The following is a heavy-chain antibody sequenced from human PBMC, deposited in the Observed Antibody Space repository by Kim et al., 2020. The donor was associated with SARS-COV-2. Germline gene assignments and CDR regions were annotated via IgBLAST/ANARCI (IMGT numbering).Heavy chain of an antibody. J-gene: IGHJ6*02. V-gene: IGHV3-23*01. CDR2: ISHNGRTT. CDR1: GFTFSACA. Sequence: GGSLRLCCAASGFTFSACAMTWVRQSPGKGLEWVSSISHNGRTTYYADSVKGRFTISRDDSKTTLYLRLNSLRAEDTSLYYCAKDVWDFSGMDVWGHGTTVTVSS. CDR3: AKDVWDFSGMDV. D-gene: IGHD2-15*01.